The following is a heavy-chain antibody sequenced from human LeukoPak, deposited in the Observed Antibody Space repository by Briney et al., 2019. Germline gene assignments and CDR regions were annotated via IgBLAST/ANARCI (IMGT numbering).Heavy chain of an antibody. CDR1: GGSFSGYY. V-gene: IGHV4-34*01. CDR3: ARGLLDYLDY. J-gene: IGHJ4*02. CDR2: INHSGST. Sequence: SETLSLTCAVYGGSFSGYYWSWIRQPPGKGLEWIGEINHSGSTNYNPSLKSRVTISVDTSKNQFSLKLSSVTAADTAVYYCARGLLDYLDYWGQGTLVTVSS. D-gene: IGHD3-10*01.